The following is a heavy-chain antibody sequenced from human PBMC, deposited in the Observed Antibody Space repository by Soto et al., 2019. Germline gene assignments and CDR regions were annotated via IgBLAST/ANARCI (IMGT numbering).Heavy chain of an antibody. D-gene: IGHD3-9*01. CDR2: INPSGGST. CDR3: ARDLVSRYYDILTGYYSPFDY. V-gene: IGHV1-46*03. CDR1: GYTFTSYY. J-gene: IGHJ4*02. Sequence: GASVKVSCKASGYTFTSYYMHWVRQAPGQGLEWMGIINPSGGSTSYAQKFQGRVTMTRDTSTSTVYMELSSLRSEDTAVYYCARDLVSRYYDILTGYYSPFDYWGQGTLVTVSS.